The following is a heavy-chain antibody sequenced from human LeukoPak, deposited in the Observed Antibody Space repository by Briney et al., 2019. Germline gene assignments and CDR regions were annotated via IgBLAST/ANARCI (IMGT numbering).Heavy chain of an antibody. CDR3: ATSQESAISVFNY. CDR1: GYTFTDYY. Sequence: ASVKVSCKVSGYTFTDYYMHWVQQAPGNRLEWRGVVDPEAGETIFAEKFQGRVTITADTSADTADIALSSLRYGETGVYYCATSQESAISVFNYGGEGTLVIVSS. J-gene: IGHJ4*02. D-gene: IGHD5/OR15-5a*01. CDR2: VDPEAGET. V-gene: IGHV1-69-2*01.